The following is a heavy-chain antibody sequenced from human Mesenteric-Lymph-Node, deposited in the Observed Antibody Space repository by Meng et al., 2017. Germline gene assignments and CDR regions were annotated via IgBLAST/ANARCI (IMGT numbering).Heavy chain of an antibody. CDR3: ARGHSGYDWAWFDP. CDR2: IYTSGST. J-gene: IGHJ5*02. D-gene: IGHD5-12*01. Sequence: SETLSLTCTVSGGSISSSSYYWGWIRQPAGKGLEWIGRIYTSGSTNYNPSLKSRVTMSVDTSKNQFSLKLSSVTAADTAVYYCARGHSGYDWAWFDPWGQGTLVTVSS. V-gene: IGHV4-61*02. CDR1: GGSISSSSYY.